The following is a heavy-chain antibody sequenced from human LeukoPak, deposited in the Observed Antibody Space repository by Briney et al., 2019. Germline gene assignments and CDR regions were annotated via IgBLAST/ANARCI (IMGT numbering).Heavy chain of an antibody. CDR2: IIPIFGTA. CDR1: GGTFSSYA. V-gene: IGHV1-69*13. CDR3: ARDSFGYDYPGHYYYYMDV. J-gene: IGHJ6*03. D-gene: IGHD5-12*01. Sequence: GASVKVSCKASGGTFSSYAISWVRQAPGQGLEWMGGIIPIFGTANYAQKFQGRVTITADESTSTAYMELGSLRSEDTAVYYCARDSFGYDYPGHYYYYMDVWGKGTTVTVSS.